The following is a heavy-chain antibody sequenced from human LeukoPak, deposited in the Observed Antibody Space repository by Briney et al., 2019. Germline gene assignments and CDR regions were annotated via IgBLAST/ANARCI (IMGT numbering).Heavy chain of an antibody. CDR1: GASISSYY. V-gene: IGHV4-59*01. J-gene: IGHJ4*02. Sequence: PSETLSLTCTVSGASISSYYWSWIRQPPGKGLEWIGYIYYRGSTNYNPSLKSGVTISVDTSKNQFSLKLSSVTAADTAVYYCASGPYPAAGTDHQFDYWGQGTLVTVSS. CDR3: ASGPYPAAGTDHQFDY. CDR2: IYYRGST. D-gene: IGHD6-13*01.